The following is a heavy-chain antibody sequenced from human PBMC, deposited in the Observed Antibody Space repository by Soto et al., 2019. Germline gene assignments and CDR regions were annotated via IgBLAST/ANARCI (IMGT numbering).Heavy chain of an antibody. V-gene: IGHV4-34*01. CDR3: ARGVRIGSGWAYYYYYYGMGV. J-gene: IGHJ6*02. CDR1: GGSFSGYY. CDR2: INHSGST. Sequence: ASETLSLTCAVYGGSFSGYYWSWIRQPPGKGLEWIGEINHSGSTNYNPSLKSRVTISVDTSKNQFSLKLSSVTAADTAVYYCARGVRIGSGWAYYYYYYGMGVWGQGTTVTVSS. D-gene: IGHD6-19*01.